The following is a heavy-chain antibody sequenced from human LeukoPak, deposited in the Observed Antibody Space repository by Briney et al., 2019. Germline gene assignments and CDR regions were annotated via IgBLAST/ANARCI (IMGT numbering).Heavy chain of an antibody. J-gene: IGHJ4*02. CDR2: IYTSGST. Sequence: PSETLSLTCTVSGGSISSGSYYWSWIRQPAGKGLEWIGRIYTSGSTNYNPSLKSRVTISVDTSKNQFSLKLSSVTAADTAVYYCARAGYCSGGSCRSNDYWGQGTLVTVSS. D-gene: IGHD2-15*01. CDR3: ARAGYCSGGSCRSNDY. V-gene: IGHV4-61*02. CDR1: GGSISSGSYY.